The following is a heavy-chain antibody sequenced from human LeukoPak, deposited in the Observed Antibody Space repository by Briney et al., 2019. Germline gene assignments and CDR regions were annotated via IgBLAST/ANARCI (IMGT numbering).Heavy chain of an antibody. Sequence: GGSLRLSCAASEFTFSSYWMSWVRQAPGEGLEWVANIKQDGSEKYYVDSVKGRFTISRDNAKNSLYLQMNSLRAEDTAVYYCARARNRYPYYYYMDVWGKGTTVTVSS. CDR2: IKQDGSEK. V-gene: IGHV3-7*01. D-gene: IGHD1-14*01. CDR1: EFTFSSYW. J-gene: IGHJ6*03. CDR3: ARARNRYPYYYYMDV.